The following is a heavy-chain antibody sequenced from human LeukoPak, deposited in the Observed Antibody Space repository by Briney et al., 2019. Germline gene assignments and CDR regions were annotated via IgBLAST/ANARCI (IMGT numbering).Heavy chain of an antibody. CDR3: ARLYYYDSSGYFDY. CDR2: IYTSGST. V-gene: IGHV4-4*07. CDR1: GGSISSYY. J-gene: IGHJ4*02. Sequence: SETLSLTCTVSGGSISSYYWSWIRQPAEKGLEWIGRIYTSGSTNYNPSLKSRVTMSVDTSKNQFSLKLSSLTAADTAVYYCARLYYYDSSGYFDYWGQGTLVTVSS. D-gene: IGHD3-22*01.